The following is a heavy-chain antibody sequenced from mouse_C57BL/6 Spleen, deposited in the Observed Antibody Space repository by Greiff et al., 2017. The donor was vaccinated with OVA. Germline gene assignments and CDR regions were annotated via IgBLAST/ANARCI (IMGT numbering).Heavy chain of an antibody. CDR2: IDPNSGGT. CDR3: ARRGNYYAMDY. Sequence: QVQLQQPGAELVKPGASVKLSCKASGYTFTSYWLHWVKQRPGRGLEWLGRIDPNSGGTKYNEKFKSKATLTVDKPSSTAYMQLSSRTSEDAAVYYCARRGNYYAMDYWGQGTSVTVSS. CDR1: GYTFTSYW. J-gene: IGHJ4*01. V-gene: IGHV1-72*01.